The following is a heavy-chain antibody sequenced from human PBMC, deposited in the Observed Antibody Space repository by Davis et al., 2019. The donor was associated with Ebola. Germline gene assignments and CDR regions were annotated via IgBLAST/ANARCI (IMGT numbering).Heavy chain of an antibody. CDR2: INHSGST. Sequence: SETLSLTCAVYGGSFSGYYWSWIRQPPGKGLEWIGEINHSGSTNYNPSPKSRVTISVDTSKNQFSLKLSSVTAADTAVYYCARWVRFLEWTRFDPWGQGTLVTVSS. V-gene: IGHV4-34*01. J-gene: IGHJ5*02. D-gene: IGHD3-3*01. CDR1: GGSFSGYY. CDR3: ARWVRFLEWTRFDP.